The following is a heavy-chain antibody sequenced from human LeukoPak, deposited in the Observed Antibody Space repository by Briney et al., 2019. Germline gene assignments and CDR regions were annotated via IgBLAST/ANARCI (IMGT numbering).Heavy chain of an antibody. CDR2: ISGSGGGT. J-gene: IGHJ4*02. D-gene: IGHD3-10*01. V-gene: IGHV3-23*01. CDR3: VKGGPMVRGPKGLDY. CDR1: GFTFSIYA. Sequence: PGGSLRLSCAASGFTFSIYAMSWVRQAPGKGLEWVSAISGSGGGTYAADSVTGRFTISRDNSRNTLFLQMNDLRVEDTAVYYCVKGGPMVRGPKGLDYWGQGTLVTVSS.